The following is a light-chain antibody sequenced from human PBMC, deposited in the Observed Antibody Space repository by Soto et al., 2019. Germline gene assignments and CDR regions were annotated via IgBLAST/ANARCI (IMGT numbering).Light chain of an antibody. J-gene: IGKJ4*01. CDR2: DAS. CDR3: QHRSNWPLT. V-gene: IGKV3-11*01. Sequence: EIVLTQSPATLSFSPAERATLSCRASKSVSSYLAWYQQKPGQAPRLLIYDASNRATGIPARFSGSGSGTDFTLTISSLEPEDFAVYYCQHRSNWPLTFGGGTKVDIK. CDR1: KSVSSY.